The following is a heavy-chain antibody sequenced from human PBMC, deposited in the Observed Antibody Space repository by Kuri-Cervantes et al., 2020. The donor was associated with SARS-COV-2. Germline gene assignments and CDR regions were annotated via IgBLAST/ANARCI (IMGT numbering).Heavy chain of an antibody. D-gene: IGHD2-2*01. CDR2: IRYDGSNK. Sequence: GGSLRLSCAASGFTFSSYGMHWARQAPGKGLEWVAFIRYDGSNKYYADSVKGRFTISRDNSKNTLYLQMSSLRAEDTAVYYCATNLVPAAMPFDYWGQGTLVTVSS. CDR3: ATNLVPAAMPFDY. V-gene: IGHV3-30*02. CDR1: GFTFSSYG. J-gene: IGHJ4*02.